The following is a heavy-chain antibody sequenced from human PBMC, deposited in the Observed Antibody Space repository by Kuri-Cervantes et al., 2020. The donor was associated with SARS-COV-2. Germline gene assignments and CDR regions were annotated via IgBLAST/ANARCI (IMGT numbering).Heavy chain of an antibody. CDR3: AGPNFAFDI. D-gene: IGHD5-24*01. V-gene: IGHV4-38-2*01. CDR1: GYSISSGYY. J-gene: IGHJ3*02. CDR2: IYHSGST. Sequence: SQTLSLTCAVSGYSISSGYYWGWIRQPPGKGLEWIGSIYHSGSTYYNPSLKSRVTISVDTSKNQFSLKLSSVTAADTAVYYCAGPNFAFDIWGQGTMVTVSS.